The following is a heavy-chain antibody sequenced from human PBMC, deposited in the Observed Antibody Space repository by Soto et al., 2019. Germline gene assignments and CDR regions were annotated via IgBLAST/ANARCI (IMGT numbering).Heavy chain of an antibody. CDR1: GFTFSSYS. CDR3: ARDRGLDYCGGDCSDP. CDR2: ISSSSSYI. J-gene: IGHJ5*02. Sequence: PGGSLRLSCAASGFTFSSYSMNWVRQAPGKGLEWVSSISSSSSYIYYADSVKGRFTISRDNAKNSLYLQMNSLRAEDTAVYYCARDRGLDYCGGDCSDPWGQGTLVTVSS. D-gene: IGHD2-21*01. V-gene: IGHV3-21*01.